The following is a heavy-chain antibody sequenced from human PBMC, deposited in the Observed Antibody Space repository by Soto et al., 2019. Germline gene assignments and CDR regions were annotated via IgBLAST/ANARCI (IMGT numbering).Heavy chain of an antibody. V-gene: IGHV3-30-3*01. CDR2: ISYDGSNK. J-gene: IGHJ4*02. CDR1: GFTFSSYA. CDR3: ARDHRRDGYNSIDY. D-gene: IGHD5-12*01. Sequence: GGSLRLSCAASGFTFSSYAMHWVRQAPGKGLEWVAVISYDGSNKYYADSVKGRFTISRDNSKNTLYLQMNSLRAEDTAVYYCARDHRRDGYNSIDYWGQGTLVTVSS.